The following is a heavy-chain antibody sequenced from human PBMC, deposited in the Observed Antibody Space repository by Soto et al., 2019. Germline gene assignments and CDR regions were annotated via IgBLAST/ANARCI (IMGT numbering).Heavy chain of an antibody. CDR3: ARGVVVVTNYYFDQ. CDR2: ILPIYSTRNYA. Sequence: VQLVQSGAEVRQPGSSVKVSCKASGGTFNKYAISWVRQAPGQGPEWMGGILPIYSTRNYANYAHKFQGRVTITVDTSTSTAYMELSGLKSDDTAIYYCARGVVVVTNYYFDQWGQGTLVTVSS. CDR1: GGTFNKYA. D-gene: IGHD2-2*01. J-gene: IGHJ4*02. V-gene: IGHV1-69*06.